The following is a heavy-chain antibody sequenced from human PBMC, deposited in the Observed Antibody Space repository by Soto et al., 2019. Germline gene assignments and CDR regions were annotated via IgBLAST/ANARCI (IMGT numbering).Heavy chain of an antibody. CDR2: ISSDGSKK. J-gene: IGHJ3*02. CDR1: GFTFSSYA. Sequence: QVQLVESGGGVVQPGRSLRLSCAASGFTFSSYAMHWVRQAPGKGLEWVAVISSDGSKKYYADSGKGRFTIFRDNSKNTLYLQMNSLRPEATAVYYCASPTIRDHSAFGIWGQGTMVTVSS. D-gene: IGHD5-18*01. CDR3: ASPTIRDHSAFGI. V-gene: IGHV3-30-3*01.